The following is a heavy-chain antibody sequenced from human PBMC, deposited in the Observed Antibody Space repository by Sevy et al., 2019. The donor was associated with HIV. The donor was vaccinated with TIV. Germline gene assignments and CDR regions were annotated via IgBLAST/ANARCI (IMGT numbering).Heavy chain of an antibody. J-gene: IGHJ4*02. CDR1: GSTFSNYG. CDR2: IWNDGSNK. CDR3: ARGGDFNDRSAKRDFDY. V-gene: IGHV3-33*01. Sequence: GGFLRLSCAASGSTFSNYGMHWVRQAPGKGLEWVAVIWNDGSNKYYADSVKGRFTITRDNSKNTQYLQMNSLRVEDTAVYFCARGGDFNDRSAKRDFDYWGQGTLVTVSS. D-gene: IGHD3-22*01.